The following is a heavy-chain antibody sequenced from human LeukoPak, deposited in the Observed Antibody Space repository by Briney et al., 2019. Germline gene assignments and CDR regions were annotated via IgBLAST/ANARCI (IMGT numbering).Heavy chain of an antibody. CDR3: AKGVAARPDSSGWLDY. CDR2: ISGSGGST. J-gene: IGHJ4*02. D-gene: IGHD6-19*01. V-gene: IGHV3-23*01. Sequence: GGSLRLSCAASGFTFSSYGMSWVRQAPGKGLEWVSAISGSGGSTYYADSVKGRFTISRDNSKNTLYLQMNSLRAEDTAVYYCAKGVAARPDSSGWLDYWGQGTLVTVSS. CDR1: GFTFSSYG.